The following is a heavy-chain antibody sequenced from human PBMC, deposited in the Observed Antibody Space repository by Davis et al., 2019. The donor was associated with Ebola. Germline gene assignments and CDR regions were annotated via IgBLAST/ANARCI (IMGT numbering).Heavy chain of an antibody. CDR3: ARSGLSFGVVKYHYGMDA. Sequence: GGSLRLSCADSVITFSSYAMTWVRQAPGQGLDWVSAISGSGGNTYYADSVKGRFTISRNNSKKTMYLQMNSLRGEDTAVYYCARSGLSFGVVKYHYGMDAWGKGTTVTVSS. CDR2: ISGSGGNT. J-gene: IGHJ6*04. D-gene: IGHD3-3*01. V-gene: IGHV3-23*01. CDR1: VITFSSYA.